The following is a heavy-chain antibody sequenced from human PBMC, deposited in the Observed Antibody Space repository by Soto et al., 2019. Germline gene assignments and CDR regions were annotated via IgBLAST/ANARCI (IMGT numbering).Heavy chain of an antibody. CDR3: ARPNSGYYKWFDP. Sequence: PSETLSLTCTVSGDSISSSNYYWGWIRQPPGKGLEWIANIYYSGITYCNPSLKSRVAISVDTSKNQFSLKLSSVSAADTAIYYCARPNSGYYKWFDPWGQGTLVTVS. CDR1: GDSISSSNYY. J-gene: IGHJ5*02. CDR2: IYYSGIT. D-gene: IGHD3-22*01. V-gene: IGHV4-39*01.